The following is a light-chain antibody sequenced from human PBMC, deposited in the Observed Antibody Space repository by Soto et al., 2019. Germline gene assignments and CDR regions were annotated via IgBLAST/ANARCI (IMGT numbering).Light chain of an antibody. CDR2: DAS. CDR1: ESVSRSY. CDR3: QQNGALPPT. V-gene: IGKV3-20*01. Sequence: EIVLTQSPGTLSLSPGERATLSCRASESVSRSYLAWYQQKPAQAPRLLIYDASNRATGIPDRFSGSGSGTDFTLTISRLEPEDFAVDYCQQNGALPPTFGQGTKVEIK. J-gene: IGKJ1*01.